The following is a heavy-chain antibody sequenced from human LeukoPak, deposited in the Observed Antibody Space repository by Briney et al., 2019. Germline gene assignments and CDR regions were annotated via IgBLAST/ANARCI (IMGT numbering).Heavy chain of an antibody. CDR2: IHYSGSA. CDR1: NGPTNTYQ. D-gene: IGHD3-22*01. V-gene: IGHV4-59*12. J-gene: IGHJ3*02. Sequence: SETLSLTCTVSNGPTNTYQWTWIRQPPGRGLEWIGNIHYSGSANYNPSLKSRVIISLDTSKNQFSLKLSSVTAADTAVYYCARDSYYYDSSGYYLFYAFDIWGQGTMVTVSS. CDR3: ARDSYYYDSSGYYLFYAFDI.